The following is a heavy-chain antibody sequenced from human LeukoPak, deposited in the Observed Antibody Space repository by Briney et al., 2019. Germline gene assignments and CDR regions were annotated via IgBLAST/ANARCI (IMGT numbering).Heavy chain of an antibody. V-gene: IGHV4-59*01. CDR3: ARGGVLRFPGGSEGYFDY. J-gene: IGHJ4*02. CDR1: GGSISSCC. CDR2: IYYSGST. Sequence: SETLSLTCTVSGGSISSCCWNCVRQPPGKGLEWIGYIYYSGSTNYNPSLKSRVTISVDTSKNQFSLKLSSVTAADTAVYYCARGGVLRFPGGSEGYFDYWGQGTLVTVSS. D-gene: IGHD3-3*01.